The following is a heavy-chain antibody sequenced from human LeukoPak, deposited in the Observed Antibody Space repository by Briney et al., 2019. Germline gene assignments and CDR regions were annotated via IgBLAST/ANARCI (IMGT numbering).Heavy chain of an antibody. D-gene: IGHD6-13*01. CDR2: IYYSGST. CDR3: ARSRIAAAGPYYYGMDV. J-gene: IGHJ6*02. CDR1: GGSISSYY. V-gene: IGHV4-59*08. Sequence: SETLSLTCTVSGGSISSYYRSWIRQPPGKGLEWIAFIYYSGSTNYNPSLKSRVTISVDTSKNQFSLKLSSVTAADTAVYYCARSRIAAAGPYYYGMDVWGQGTTVTVPS.